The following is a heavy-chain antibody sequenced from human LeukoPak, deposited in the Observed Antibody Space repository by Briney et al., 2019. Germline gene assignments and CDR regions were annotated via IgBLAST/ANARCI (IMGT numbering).Heavy chain of an antibody. J-gene: IGHJ4*02. CDR2: ITSSSRYI. CDR1: GFTFSTYT. Sequence: PGGSLRPSCAASGFTFSTYTMNWVRQAPGKGLEWVSSITSSSRYIYYADSVKGRFTISRDNSKNSLYLQMRSLRVEDTALYYCAREGTRDGNIPTYWGYWGQGTLVSVFS. V-gene: IGHV3-21*04. D-gene: IGHD5-24*01. CDR3: AREGTRDGNIPTYWGY.